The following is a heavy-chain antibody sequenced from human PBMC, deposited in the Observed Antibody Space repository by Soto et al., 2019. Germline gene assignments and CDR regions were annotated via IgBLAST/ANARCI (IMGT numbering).Heavy chain of an antibody. CDR2: IIPIFGTA. D-gene: IGHD3-10*01. J-gene: IGHJ4*02. CDR3: ARTGTYYYGSGSYHPFDY. V-gene: IGHV1-69*13. CDR1: GGTFSSYA. Sequence: SVKVSCKASGGTFSSYAISWVRQAPGQGLEWMGGIIPIFGTANYAQKFQGRVTITADESTSTAYMELSSLRSEDTAVYYCARTGTYYYGSGSYHPFDYWGQGTLVTVSS.